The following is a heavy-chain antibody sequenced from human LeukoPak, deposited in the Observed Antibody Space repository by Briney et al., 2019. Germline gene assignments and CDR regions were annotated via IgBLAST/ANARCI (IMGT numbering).Heavy chain of an antibody. D-gene: IGHD3-22*01. CDR2: ISSSSSYI. Sequence: GGSLRLSCTASGFTFSSYSMNWVRQAPGKGLEWVSSISSSSSYIYYADSVKGRFTISRDNAKNSLYLQMNSLRTEDTAVYYCARDPTYYYDSSGYYGWMYYFDYLGQGSLVTVSS. CDR1: GFTFSSYS. CDR3: ARDPTYYYDSSGYYGWMYYFDY. V-gene: IGHV3-21*01. J-gene: IGHJ4*02.